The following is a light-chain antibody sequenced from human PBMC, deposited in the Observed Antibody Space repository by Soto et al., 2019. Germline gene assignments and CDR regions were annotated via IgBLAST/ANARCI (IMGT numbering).Light chain of an antibody. CDR1: QSVSSSY. CDR3: QQYGSSPYT. CDR2: GAS. J-gene: IGKJ2*01. V-gene: IGKV3-20*01. Sequence: EIVLTQSPGTLSLSPGERATLSCRASQSVSSSYLAWYQQKPGQAPRLLLYGASTRATGIPDRFSGIGSGTDFTLTISILEPADFAVYYCQQYGSSPYTFDQGTKLEIK.